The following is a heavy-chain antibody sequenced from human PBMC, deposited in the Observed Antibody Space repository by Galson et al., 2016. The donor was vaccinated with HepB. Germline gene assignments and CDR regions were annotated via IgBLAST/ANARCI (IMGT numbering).Heavy chain of an antibody. J-gene: IGHJ4*02. CDR2: IRYIDSSNDSP. CDR1: GITFSSFA. V-gene: IGHV3-23*01. CDR3: AKVIQPRSIDMTFDY. Sequence: SLRLSCATSGITFSSFAMSWVRQAAGKGLEWVSTIRYIDSSNDSPYYADSVKGRFTISRDNSKNMLCLQMNSLRAEDTAVYYCAKVIQPRSIDMTFDYWGQGTPVTVSS. D-gene: IGHD1-14*01.